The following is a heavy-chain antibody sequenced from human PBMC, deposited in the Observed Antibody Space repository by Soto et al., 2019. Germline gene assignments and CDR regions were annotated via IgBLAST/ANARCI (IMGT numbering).Heavy chain of an antibody. Sequence: PSETLSLTCNVSGGSISHYYWTWVRQSPEKGLEWIGYMYYNGNINYNPSLKSRVTISIDTSKNQSSLTLKSVTAADTAVYYCASGGNWFDRWGQGVLVTVSS. CDR1: GGSISHYY. CDR2: MYYNGNI. D-gene: IGHD3-16*01. V-gene: IGHV4-59*01. J-gene: IGHJ5*02. CDR3: ASGGNWFDR.